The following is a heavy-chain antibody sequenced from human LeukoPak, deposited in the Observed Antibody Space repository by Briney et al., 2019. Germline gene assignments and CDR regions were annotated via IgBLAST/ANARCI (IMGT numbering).Heavy chain of an antibody. CDR3: ARGRSSGYQGYFQH. J-gene: IGHJ1*01. D-gene: IGHD3-22*01. CDR2: IIPIFGTA. Sequence: GASVKVSCKASGGTFSSYAISWVRQAPGQGLEWMGGIIPIFGTANYAQKFQGRVTITADKSTSTAYMELSRLRSKDTAVYYCARGRSSGYQGYFQHWGQGTLVTVSS. CDR1: GGTFSSYA. V-gene: IGHV1-69*06.